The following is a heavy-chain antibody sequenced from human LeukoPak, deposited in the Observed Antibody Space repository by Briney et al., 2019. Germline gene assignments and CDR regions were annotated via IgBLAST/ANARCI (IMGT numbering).Heavy chain of an antibody. V-gene: IGHV3-64D*09. Sequence: PGGSLRLSCSASGFTFSSYAMHWVRQAPGKGLEYVSAISGRGDITYYADSVKGRFTISRDNSKNTLYLQMSSLTPEDAAVYYCVRDGMAVAGTAPLDYWGQGILVTVSS. CDR3: VRDGMAVAGTAPLDY. D-gene: IGHD6-19*01. CDR2: ISGRGDIT. J-gene: IGHJ4*02. CDR1: GFTFSSYA.